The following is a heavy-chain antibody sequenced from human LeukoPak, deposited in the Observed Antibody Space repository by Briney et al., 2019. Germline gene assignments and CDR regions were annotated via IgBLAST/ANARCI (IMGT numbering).Heavy chain of an antibody. CDR2: IRYDGSNK. CDR3: AKDGEEMATITGQIDY. CDR1: GFTFSSYG. Sequence: GGSLRLSCAASGFTFSSYGMHWVRQAPGKGLEWVAFIRYDGSNKYYADSVKGRFTIPRDNSKNTLYLQMNSLRAEDTAVYCCAKDGEEMATITGQIDYWGQGTLVTVSS. D-gene: IGHD5-24*01. V-gene: IGHV3-30*02. J-gene: IGHJ4*02.